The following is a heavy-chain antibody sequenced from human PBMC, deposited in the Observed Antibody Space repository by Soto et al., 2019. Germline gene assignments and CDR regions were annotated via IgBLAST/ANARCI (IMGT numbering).Heavy chain of an antibody. CDR3: ALAPSGTSGFDY. J-gene: IGHJ4*02. CDR1: GHTFTSHH. CDR2: IELDIGDT. V-gene: IGHV1-2*02. D-gene: IGHD3-10*01. Sequence: VQMVQSGAEVKKPGASVKVSCKASGHTFTSHHMHWVRQPPGQGLEWMGLIELDIGDTKYAQKFQGRVTSTSDTSITTAYMELRGLISDDTAVYYCALAPSGTSGFDYWGQGTLVTVSS.